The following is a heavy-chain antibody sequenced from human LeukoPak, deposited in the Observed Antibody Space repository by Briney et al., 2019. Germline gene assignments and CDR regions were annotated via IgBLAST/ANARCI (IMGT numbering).Heavy chain of an antibody. Sequence: GESLKISCKGSGYRFTSFWIAWVRQMPGKGLEWMGIIYPGDSNTSYSPSFQGQVTISADKSISTAYLQWSSLKASDTAMYYCARRRDNVWGSYRYTQPFDYWGQGTLVTVSS. CDR2: IYPGDSNT. CDR1: GYRFTSFW. V-gene: IGHV5-51*01. D-gene: IGHD3-16*02. CDR3: ARRRDNVWGSYRYTQPFDY. J-gene: IGHJ4*02.